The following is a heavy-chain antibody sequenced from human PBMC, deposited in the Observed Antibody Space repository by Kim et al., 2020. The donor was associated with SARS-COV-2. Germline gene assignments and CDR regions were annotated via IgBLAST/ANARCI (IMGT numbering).Heavy chain of an antibody. D-gene: IGHD6-6*01. J-gene: IGHJ6*02. CDR2: ISSSSSTI. CDR3: ASGGPYSSSPILYGMDV. Sequence: GGSLRLSCAASGFTFSTYSMNWVRQAPGKGLEWVSYISSSSSTISYADSVKGRFTISRDNAKNSLYLQMNSLRDEDTAVYYCASGGPYSSSPILYGMDVWGQGTTVTVS. CDR1: GFTFSTYS. V-gene: IGHV3-48*02.